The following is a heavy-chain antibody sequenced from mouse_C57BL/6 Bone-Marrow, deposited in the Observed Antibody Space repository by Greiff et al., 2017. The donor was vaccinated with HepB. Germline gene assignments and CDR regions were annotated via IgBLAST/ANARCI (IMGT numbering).Heavy chain of an antibody. Sequence: EVMLVESGGGLVQPKGSLKLSCAASGFSFNTYAMNWVRQAPGKGLEWVARIRSKSNNYATYYADSVKDRFTISRDDSESMLYLQMNNLKTEDTAMYYCVRPLLDEGYAMDYWGQGTSVTVSS. CDR1: GFSFNTYA. CDR2: IRSKSNNYAT. J-gene: IGHJ4*01. CDR3: VRPLLDEGYAMDY. V-gene: IGHV10-1*01. D-gene: IGHD2-1*01.